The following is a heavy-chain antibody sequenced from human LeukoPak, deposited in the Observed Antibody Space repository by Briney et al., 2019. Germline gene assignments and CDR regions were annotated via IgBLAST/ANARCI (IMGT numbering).Heavy chain of an antibody. J-gene: IGHJ4*02. CDR2: FSGSAGTT. V-gene: IGHV3-23*01. CDR3: AKGVAVAGEFEY. CDR1: GFTFSTYA. D-gene: IGHD6-19*01. Sequence: GGSLRLSCVASGFTFSTYAMTWVGQAPGKGLEGVSAFSGSAGTTFYADPVKGPFTISKDNSKITLYLQMNSLKAEDTAVYYCAKGVAVAGEFEYWGQGTLVTVSS.